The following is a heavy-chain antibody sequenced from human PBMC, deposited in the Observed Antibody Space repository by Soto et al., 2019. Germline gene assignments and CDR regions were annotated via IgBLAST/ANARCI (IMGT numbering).Heavy chain of an antibody. V-gene: IGHV4-59*01. J-gene: IGHJ4*02. D-gene: IGHD1-26*01. CDR2: IYYSGST. Sequence: VQLQESGPGLVKPSETLSLTCTVSGGSISSYYCSWIRQPPGKGLEWIGYIYYSGSTNYNPSLKSRVTISGATSNNQFSLKLSSVTAADTAVYYCASAMRGSYLRYFDYWGQGTLVTFSS. CDR3: ASAMRGSYLRYFDY. CDR1: GGSISSYY.